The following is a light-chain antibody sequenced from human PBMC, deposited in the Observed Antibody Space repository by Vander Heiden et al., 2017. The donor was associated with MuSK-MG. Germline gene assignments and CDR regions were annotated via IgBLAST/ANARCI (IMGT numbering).Light chain of an antibody. CDR3: QAWDSSTAV. Sequence: SEQAEPPSVSVSPGQTASITCSGDKWGDKYACWYQRKPAQSLVLFSYQESKRALGIPERFSGSNAWNTATLTISGTQAMDDSDYYCQAWDSSTAVFGGGTKLTVL. V-gene: IGLV3-1*01. CDR1: KWGDKY. J-gene: IGLJ2*01. CDR2: QES.